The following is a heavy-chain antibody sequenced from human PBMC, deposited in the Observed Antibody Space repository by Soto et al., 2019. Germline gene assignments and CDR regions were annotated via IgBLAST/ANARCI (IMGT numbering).Heavy chain of an antibody. V-gene: IGHV3-30*18. J-gene: IGHJ6*02. CDR1: GFTFRNYD. CDR2: ISFDGIKK. CDR3: AKPIVAAGYYGMDV. Sequence: SLRLSCAASGFTFRNYDMHWVRQAPGKGLEWMGVISFDGIKKYYADSVKGRFTISRDSSKNKLYLQMNSLRPEDTAVYYCAKPIVAAGYYGMDVWGQGTTVTVSS. D-gene: IGHD6-13*01.